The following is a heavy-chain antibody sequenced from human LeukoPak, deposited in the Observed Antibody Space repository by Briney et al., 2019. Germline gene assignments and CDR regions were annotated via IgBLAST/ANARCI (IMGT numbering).Heavy chain of an antibody. J-gene: IGHJ4*02. CDR2: IYTSGST. CDR3: ARVMYYYDSSGYYVYYFDY. V-gene: IGHV4-4*07. D-gene: IGHD3-22*01. CDR1: GGSTSSYY. Sequence: PSETLSLTCTVSGGSTSSYYWSWIRQPAGKGLEWIGRIYTSGSTNYNPSLKSRVTMSVDTSKNQFSLKLSSVTAADTAVYYCARVMYYYDSSGYYVYYFDYWGQGTLVTVSS.